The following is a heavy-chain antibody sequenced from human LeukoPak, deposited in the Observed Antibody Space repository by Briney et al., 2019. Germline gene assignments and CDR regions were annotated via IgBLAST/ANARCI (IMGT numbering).Heavy chain of an antibody. Sequence: PGGSLRLSCAASGFTFSSYGMHWVRQAPGKGLEWVAVISYDGSNKYYADSVKGRFTISRDNSKNTLYLQMNSLRAEDAAVYFCTRDTSGWSHDAFDIWGQGTMVTVSS. J-gene: IGHJ3*02. CDR2: ISYDGSNK. D-gene: IGHD6-19*01. V-gene: IGHV3-30*03. CDR1: GFTFSSYG. CDR3: TRDTSGWSHDAFDI.